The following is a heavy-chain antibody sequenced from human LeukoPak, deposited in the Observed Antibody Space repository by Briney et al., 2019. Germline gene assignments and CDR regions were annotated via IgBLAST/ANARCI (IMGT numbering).Heavy chain of an antibody. J-gene: IGHJ4*02. CDR3: ARDLLFGYSGYDLYFDY. D-gene: IGHD5-12*01. V-gene: IGHV1-46*01. Sequence: VSVKVSCKASGYTFTSYYMHWVRQAPGQGLEWMGIINPSGGSTSYAQKFQGRVTMTRDTSTSTVYMELSSLRSEDTAVYYCARDLLFGYSGYDLYFDYWGQGTLVTVSS. CDR2: INPSGGST. CDR1: GYTFTSYY.